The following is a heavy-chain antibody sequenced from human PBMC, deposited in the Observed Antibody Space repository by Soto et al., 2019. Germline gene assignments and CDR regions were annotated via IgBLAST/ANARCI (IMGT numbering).Heavy chain of an antibody. CDR1: GGTFSSYT. V-gene: IGHV1-69*02. J-gene: IGHJ4*02. D-gene: IGHD1-1*01. CDR2: IIPILGIA. Sequence: QVQLVQSGAEVKKPGSSVKVSCKASGGTFSSYTISWVRQAPGQGLEWMGRIIPILGIANYAQKFQGRVTITEDKSTSTAYMELSSLRSEDTAVYYCARGGNWNYFDYWGQGTLVTVSS. CDR3: ARGGNWNYFDY.